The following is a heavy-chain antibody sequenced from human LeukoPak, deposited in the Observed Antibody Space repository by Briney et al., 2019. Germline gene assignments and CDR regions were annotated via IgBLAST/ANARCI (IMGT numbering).Heavy chain of an antibody. V-gene: IGHV4-4*07. Sequence: KPSETLSLTCTVSGDSISSYYWSFIRQPAGKGPEWIGRIYTSGSTNYNPSLKSRVTMSVDTSKNQFSLKLSSVTAADTAVYYCARDQTGFWSGSAYYYYMDVWGKGTTVTVSS. CDR2: IYTSGST. CDR1: GDSISSYY. J-gene: IGHJ6*03. CDR3: ARDQTGFWSGSAYYYYMDV. D-gene: IGHD3-3*01.